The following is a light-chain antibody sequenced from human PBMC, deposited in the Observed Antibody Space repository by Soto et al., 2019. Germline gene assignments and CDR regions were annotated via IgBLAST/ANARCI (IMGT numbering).Light chain of an antibody. CDR2: AAS. J-gene: IGKJ5*01. CDR3: QQYNSWPPRT. V-gene: IGKV3-15*01. Sequence: ETVMTQSPATLSVSPGERVTLSCRASQSVGSNLAWYQQKPGQAPSLLIYAASTRATGIPARFSGSGSGTEFTLTISSLQSEDFAVYYCQQYNSWPPRTFGQGTRLEIK. CDR1: QSVGSN.